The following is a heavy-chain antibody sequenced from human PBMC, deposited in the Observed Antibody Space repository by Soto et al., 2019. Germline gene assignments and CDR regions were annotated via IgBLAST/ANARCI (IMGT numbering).Heavy chain of an antibody. CDR2: IYYSGSA. V-gene: IGHV4-31*03. J-gene: IGHJ6*02. CDR1: GGSISSGGYY. D-gene: IGHD1-1*01. CDR3: ARGYGGVDDGYYYGMDV. Sequence: SETLSLTCTVSGGSISSGGYYWSWIRQHPGKGLEWIGYIYYSGSAYYNPSLKSRVTISVDTSKNQFSLKLSSVTAADTAVYYCARGYGGVDDGYYYGMDVWGQGTTVTVSS.